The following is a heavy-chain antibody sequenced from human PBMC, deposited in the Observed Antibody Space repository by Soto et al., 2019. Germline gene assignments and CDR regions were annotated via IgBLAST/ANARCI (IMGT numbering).Heavy chain of an antibody. CDR2: ISSSSSYT. CDR3: ARDKRGAGNYYDSRGYCYFHGMDV. J-gene: IGHJ6*02. CDR1: GFTFSDYY. D-gene: IGHD3-22*01. Sequence: GGSLRLSCAASGFTFSDYYMSWIRQAPGKGLEWVSYISSSSSYTNYADSVKGRFTISRDNAKNSLYLQMNSLRAEDTAVYYCARDKRGAGNYYDSRGYCYFHGMDVWGQGTTVTVSS. V-gene: IGHV3-11*06.